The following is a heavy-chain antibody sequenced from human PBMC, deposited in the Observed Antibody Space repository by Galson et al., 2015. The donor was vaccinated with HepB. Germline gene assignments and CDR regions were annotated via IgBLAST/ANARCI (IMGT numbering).Heavy chain of an antibody. CDR1: GDSVSSNSAA. CDR2: TYYRSKWFN. Sequence: ISGDSVSSNSAAWNWIRQSPSRGLEWLGRTYYRSKWFNDYAVSMKGRITISPDTSKNQFSLQLSSVTPEDTAVYYCARETIKAIINLEPGWFDPWGQGTLVTVSS. D-gene: IGHD2-21*01. V-gene: IGHV6-1*01. CDR3: ARETIKAIINLEPGWFDP. J-gene: IGHJ5*02.